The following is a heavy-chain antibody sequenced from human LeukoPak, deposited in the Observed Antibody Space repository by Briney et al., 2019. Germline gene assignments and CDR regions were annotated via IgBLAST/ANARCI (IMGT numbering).Heavy chain of an antibody. V-gene: IGHV3-30*03. J-gene: IGHJ4*02. Sequence: PGGSLRLSCAASGFTFSSYGMHWVRQAPGKGLDWVALISSDGSSKYYADSVKGRFTISRDNSKNTLYLQMNSLRAEDTAVYYCARDGVGDRIFDYWGQGTLVTVSS. D-gene: IGHD1-26*01. CDR3: ARDGVGDRIFDY. CDR1: GFTFSSYG. CDR2: ISSDGSSK.